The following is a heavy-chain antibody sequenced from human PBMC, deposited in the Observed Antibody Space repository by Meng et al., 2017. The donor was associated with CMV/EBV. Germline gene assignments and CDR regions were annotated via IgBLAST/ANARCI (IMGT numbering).Heavy chain of an antibody. J-gene: IGHJ6*02. CDR1: GFTFSSYW. V-gene: IGHV3-74*01. CDR3: ARDSSIGDFWSGYCVGGYYYYGMDV. Sequence: GESLKIPCAASGFTFSSYWMHWVRQAPGKGPVWVSRINSDGRSTSYADSVKGRFTISRDNAKNTLYLQMNSLRAEDTAVYYCARDSSIGDFWSGYCVGGYYYYGMDVWGQGTTVTVSS. D-gene: IGHD3-3*01. CDR2: INSDGRST.